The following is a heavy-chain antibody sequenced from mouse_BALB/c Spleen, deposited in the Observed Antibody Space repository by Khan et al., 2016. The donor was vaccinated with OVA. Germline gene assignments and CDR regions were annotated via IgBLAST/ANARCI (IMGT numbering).Heavy chain of an antibody. CDR1: GYTFTSYW. CDR2: INPSTDYT. V-gene: IGHV1-4*01. CDR3: VNHGSSSAWFTY. Sequence: VELVESGAELARPGASVKMSCKASGYTFTSYWMHWVKQRPGQGLEWIGYINPSTDYTYYNQNFKDKATLTADKSSNTAYMQLTSLTSEDSAVYYCVNHGSSSAWFTYWGQGTLVTGSA. J-gene: IGHJ3*01. D-gene: IGHD1-1*01.